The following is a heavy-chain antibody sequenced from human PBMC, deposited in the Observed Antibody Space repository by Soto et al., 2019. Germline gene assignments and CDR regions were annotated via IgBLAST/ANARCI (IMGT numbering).Heavy chain of an antibody. V-gene: IGHV2-5*02. CDR3: VHTYADHPGYYFDF. CDR2: VYWDDDK. CDR1: GFSVIDSGVA. J-gene: IGHJ4*02. Sequence: QITLKESGPTLVKPTQTLTLTCSTSGFSVIDSGVAVGWIRQPPGKALDWLALVYWDDDKRYSPSLRTRLTITRDTSKNQVVLTMTNIDPVDTATYYCVHTYADHPGYYFDFWGQGTLVTVSS.